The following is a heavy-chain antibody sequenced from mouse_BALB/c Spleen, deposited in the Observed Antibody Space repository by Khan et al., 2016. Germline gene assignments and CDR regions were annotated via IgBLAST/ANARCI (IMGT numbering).Heavy chain of an antibody. V-gene: IGHV9-1*02. CDR3: ARKGYLFTTVIATDYGMDY. D-gene: IGHD1-1*01. CDR2: INTYTGEP. Sequence: QIQLVQSGPELKKPGETVKISCKASGYTFTNYGMNWVKQAPGKGLKWLGWINTYTGEPTYADDFKGRFAFSLETSASTAFLQINNLKNEDMTTYFCARKGYLFTTVIATDYGMDYWGQGTSVTVSS. CDR1: GYTFTNYG. J-gene: IGHJ4*01.